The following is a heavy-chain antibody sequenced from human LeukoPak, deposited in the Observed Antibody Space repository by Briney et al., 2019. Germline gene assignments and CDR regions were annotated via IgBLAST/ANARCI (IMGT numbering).Heavy chain of an antibody. J-gene: IGHJ4*02. CDR1: GCSISSYY. CDR2: IYYSGST. V-gene: IGHV4-59*01. D-gene: IGHD3-22*01. Sequence: SETLSLTCTVSGCSISSYYWSWIRQPPGKGLEWIGYIYYSGSTNYNPSLKSRVTISVDTSKNQFSLKLSSVTAADTAVYYCARGRYYYDSSGFLDYWGQGTLVTVSS. CDR3: ARGRYYYDSSGFLDY.